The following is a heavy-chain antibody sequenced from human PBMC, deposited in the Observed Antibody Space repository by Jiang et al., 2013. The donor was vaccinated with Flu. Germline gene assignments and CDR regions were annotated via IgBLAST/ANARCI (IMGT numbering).Heavy chain of an antibody. D-gene: IGHD6-6*01. V-gene: IGHV3-21*01. CDR3: ARDREYSRGYYYGMDV. CDR1: GFTFSSYS. J-gene: IGHJ6*02. CDR2: ISSSSSYI. Sequence: CAASGFTFSSYSMNWVRQAPGKGLEWVSSISSSSSYIYYADSVKGRFTISRDNAKNSLYLQMNSLRAEDTAVYYCARDREYSRGYYYGMDVWGQGTTVTVSS.